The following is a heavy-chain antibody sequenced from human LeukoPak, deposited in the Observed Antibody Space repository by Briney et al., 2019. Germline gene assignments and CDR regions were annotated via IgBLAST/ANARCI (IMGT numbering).Heavy chain of an antibody. CDR3: ARMYSSSLGTVRFDP. Sequence: SGPTLVKPTQTLTLTCTFSGFSLSTSGVGVGWIRQPPGKALEWLALIYWDDDKRYSPSLKSRLTITKDTSKNQVVLTMTNMDPVDTATYYCARMYSSSLGTVRFDPWGQGTLVTVSS. D-gene: IGHD6-13*01. CDR2: IYWDDDK. V-gene: IGHV2-5*02. J-gene: IGHJ5*02. CDR1: GFSLSTSGVG.